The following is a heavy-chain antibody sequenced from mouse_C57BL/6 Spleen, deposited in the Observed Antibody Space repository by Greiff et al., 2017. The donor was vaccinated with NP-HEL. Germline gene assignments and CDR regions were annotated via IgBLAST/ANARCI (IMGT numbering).Heavy chain of an antibody. CDR3: TRSLDYYGSSPWFAY. V-gene: IGHV1-5*01. CDR2: IYPGNSDT. CDR1: GYTFTSYW. J-gene: IGHJ3*01. Sequence: EVQLQQSGTVLARPGASVKMSCKTSGYTFTSYWMHWVKQRPGQGLEWIGAIYPGNSDTSYNQKFKGKAKLTAVTSASTAYMELSSLTNEDSAVYYCTRSLDYYGSSPWFAYWGQGTLVTVSA. D-gene: IGHD1-1*01.